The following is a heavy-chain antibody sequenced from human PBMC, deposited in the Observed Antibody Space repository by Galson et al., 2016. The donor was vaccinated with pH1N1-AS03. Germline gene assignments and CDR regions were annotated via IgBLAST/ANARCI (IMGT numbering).Heavy chain of an antibody. CDR3: ARRNPNPNFAIWYQHDYGMDV. CDR1: GFTISNFG. V-gene: IGHV3-74*01. J-gene: IGHJ6*02. D-gene: IGHD2-2*01. Sequence: SLRLSCAASGFTISNFGMLWVRQAPGKGLEWVSRISNDGRNVRYADFVKGRFAVSRDNAKNTVFLQMNSLRADDTAVYFCARRNPNPNFAIWYQHDYGMDVWGQGTTVTVSS. CDR2: ISNDGRNV.